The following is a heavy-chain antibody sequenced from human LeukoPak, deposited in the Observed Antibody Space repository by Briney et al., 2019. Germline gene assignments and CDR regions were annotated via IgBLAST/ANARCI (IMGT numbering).Heavy chain of an antibody. Sequence: SETLSLTCTVSGGSISSSSYYWGWIRQPPGKGLEWIGYIYYSGSTNYNPSLKSRVTISVDTSKNQFSLKLSSVTAADTAVYYCARGYRGDYGDPNFDYWGQGTLVTVSS. CDR3: ARGYRGDYGDPNFDY. D-gene: IGHD4-17*01. V-gene: IGHV4-61*05. CDR2: IYYSGST. CDR1: GGSISSSSYY. J-gene: IGHJ4*02.